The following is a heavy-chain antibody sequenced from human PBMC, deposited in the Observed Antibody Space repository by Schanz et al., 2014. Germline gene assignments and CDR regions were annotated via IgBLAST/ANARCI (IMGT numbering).Heavy chain of an antibody. CDR3: AKIERNED. D-gene: IGHD1-1*01. CDR1: GFGFSSYS. J-gene: IGHJ4*02. Sequence: EVQLVESGGGLIQPGGSLRLSCAASGFGFSSYSMNWVRQAPGKGLEWVSYISGSSRTIYYADSMKGRFTMSRDNAKNSVFLQMNSLRAEDTAVYFCAKIERNEDWGQGTLVTVSS. V-gene: IGHV3-48*01. CDR2: ISGSSRTI.